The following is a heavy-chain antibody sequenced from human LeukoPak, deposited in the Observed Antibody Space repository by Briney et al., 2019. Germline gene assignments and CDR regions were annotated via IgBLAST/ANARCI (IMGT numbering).Heavy chain of an antibody. Sequence: MSGGSLRLSCAASGFTFSSYSMNWVRQAPGKGLEWVSSISSSSSYIYYADSVKGRFTISRDNAKSSLYLQMNSLRAEDTAVYYCARDLDYYDSSGYYVEEYFQHWGQGTLVTVSS. V-gene: IGHV3-21*01. CDR3: ARDLDYYDSSGYYVEEYFQH. CDR1: GFTFSSYS. D-gene: IGHD3-22*01. J-gene: IGHJ1*01. CDR2: ISSSSSYI.